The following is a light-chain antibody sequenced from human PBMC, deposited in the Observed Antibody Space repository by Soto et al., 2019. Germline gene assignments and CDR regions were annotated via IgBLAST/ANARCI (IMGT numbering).Light chain of an antibody. CDR1: QSVNSN. CDR2: AAS. V-gene: IGKV3-15*01. J-gene: IGKJ1*01. CDR3: QQYNNWPLQT. Sequence: ETVMTQSPATLSVSPGERATLSCRASQSVNSNLAWYQKKPGQAPRLLIYAASTRATGIPARFSGSGSGTEFTLTIGSLQSEDFAVYYCQQYNNWPLQTFGQGTKVDIK.